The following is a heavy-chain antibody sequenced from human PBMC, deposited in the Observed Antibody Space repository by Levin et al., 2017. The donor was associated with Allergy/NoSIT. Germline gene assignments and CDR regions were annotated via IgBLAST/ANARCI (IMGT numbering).Heavy chain of an antibody. D-gene: IGHD3-10*01. CDR2: IYYSGST. J-gene: IGHJ4*02. CDR3: AMGDYYGSGTHEGGY. CDR1: GGSISSGDYY. Sequence: PSETLSLTCTVSGGSISSGDYYWSWIRQPPGKGLEWIGYIYYSGSTYYNPSLKSRVTITVDTSKNQFSLKLSSVTAADTAVYYCAMGDYYGSGTHEGGYWGQGTLVTVSS. V-gene: IGHV4-30-4*01.